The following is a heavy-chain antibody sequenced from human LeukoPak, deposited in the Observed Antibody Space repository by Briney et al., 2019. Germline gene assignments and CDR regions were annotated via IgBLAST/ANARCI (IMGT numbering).Heavy chain of an antibody. CDR3: ARAQDSSGYDAFDI. D-gene: IGHD3-22*01. Sequence: SVKVSCVASGGTFSSYTISWVRQAPGQGLEWMGRIIPILGIANYAQKFQGRVTITADKSTSTAYMELSSLRSEDTAVYYCARAQDSSGYDAFDIWGQGTMVTVSS. CDR2: IIPILGIA. V-gene: IGHV1-69*02. CDR1: GGTFSSYT. J-gene: IGHJ3*02.